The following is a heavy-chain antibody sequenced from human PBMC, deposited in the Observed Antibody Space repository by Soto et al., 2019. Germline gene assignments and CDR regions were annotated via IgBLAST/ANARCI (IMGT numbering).Heavy chain of an antibody. CDR2: IIPISDTT. D-gene: IGHD2-2*01. Sequence: QVQLVQSGAEVKKPGSSVKVSCKASGGTFISYAISWVRQAPGQGLEWMGGIIPISDTTNYAQKFPGGVTITADESTSTAYMGLSSLRSADTAVYYCARSQGSSTSLEIYYYYYYGMDVWGQGTTVTVSS. V-gene: IGHV1-69*01. J-gene: IGHJ6*02. CDR3: ARSQGSSTSLEIYYYYYYGMDV. CDR1: GGTFISYA.